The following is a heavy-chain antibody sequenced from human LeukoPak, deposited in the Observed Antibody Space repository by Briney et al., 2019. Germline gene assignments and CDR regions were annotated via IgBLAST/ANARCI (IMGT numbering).Heavy chain of an antibody. CDR3: ESAAGGGDYCDY. CDR1: RFTFSSYT. CDR2: ISSGSRHI. D-gene: IGHD2-15*01. V-gene: IGHV3-21*01. J-gene: IGHJ4*02. Sequence: PGGSLRLSCAASRFTFSSYTVNWVRQAPGKGLEWASSISSGSRHIYYADSVKGRFTISRDNAKTSLFLQMNSLIAEDTAVYYCESAAGGGDYCDYWGQGTLVTVSS.